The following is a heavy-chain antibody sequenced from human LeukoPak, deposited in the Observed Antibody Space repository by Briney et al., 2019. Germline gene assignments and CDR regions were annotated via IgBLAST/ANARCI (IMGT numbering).Heavy chain of an antibody. CDR3: AKDSTGATPDYFDY. J-gene: IGHJ4*02. V-gene: IGHV3-23*01. CDR2: ISVSGGNT. CDR1: GFTFSSYA. D-gene: IGHD1-7*01. Sequence: GGSLRLSCAASGFTFSSYAMNWVRRAPGKGLEWVSGISVSGGNTYYADSVKGRFTISRDNSKNTLYLQMNSLRADDTAVYYCAKDSTGATPDYFDYWGQGTLVTVSS.